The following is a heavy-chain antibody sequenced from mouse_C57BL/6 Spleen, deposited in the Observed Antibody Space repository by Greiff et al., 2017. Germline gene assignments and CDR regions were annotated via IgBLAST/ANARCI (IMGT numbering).Heavy chain of an antibody. CDR3: ARDDSSGPFDY. Sequence: EVQRVESEGGLVQPGSSMKLSCTASGFTFSDYYMAWVRQVPEKGLEWVANINYDGSSTYYLDSLKSRFIISRDNAKNILYLQMSSLKSEDTATYYCARDDSSGPFDYWGQGTTLTVSS. D-gene: IGHD3-2*02. V-gene: IGHV5-16*01. CDR1: GFTFSDYY. CDR2: INYDGSST. J-gene: IGHJ2*01.